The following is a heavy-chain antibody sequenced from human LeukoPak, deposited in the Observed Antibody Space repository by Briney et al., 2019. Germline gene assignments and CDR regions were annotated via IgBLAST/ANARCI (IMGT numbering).Heavy chain of an antibody. CDR3: TRDLRTGYCSSTSCLNWFDP. V-gene: IGHV3-23*01. J-gene: IGHJ5*02. Sequence: GGSLRLSCAASGFTFSSYAMSWVRQAPGKGLEWVSAISGSGGSTYYADSVKGRFTISRDNSKNTLYLQMNSLRAEDTAVYYCTRDLRTGYCSSTSCLNWFDPWGQGTLVTVSS. CDR2: ISGSGGST. D-gene: IGHD2-2*01. CDR1: GFTFSSYA.